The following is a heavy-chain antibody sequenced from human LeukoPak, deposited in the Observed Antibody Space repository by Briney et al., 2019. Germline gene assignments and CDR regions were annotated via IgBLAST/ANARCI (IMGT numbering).Heavy chain of an antibody. D-gene: IGHD3-3*01. CDR1: GFTFSSYW. J-gene: IGHJ6*03. Sequence: GGSLRLSCAASGFTFSSYWMSWVRQAPGKGVGWVANIKQDGGEKYYVDSVKGRFTISRDNAKNSLYLQMNSLRAEDTAVYYCASLPAYYDFRSGYSHYYYYMDVWGKGTTVTVSS. CDR2: IKQDGGEK. CDR3: ASLPAYYDFRSGYSHYYYYMDV. V-gene: IGHV3-7*01.